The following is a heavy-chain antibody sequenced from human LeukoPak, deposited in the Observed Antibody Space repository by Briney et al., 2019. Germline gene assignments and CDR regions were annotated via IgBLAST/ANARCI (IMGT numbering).Heavy chain of an antibody. Sequence: GGSLRLSCAASGFTVSSNYMSWVRQAPGKGLEWVSVIYSGGSTYYVDSVEGRFTISRDNSKNTLYLQMNSLRAEDTAVYYCARNPTMVRGVPNWFDPWGQGTLVTVSS. CDR1: GFTVSSNY. CDR3: ARNPTMVRGVPNWFDP. J-gene: IGHJ5*02. D-gene: IGHD3-10*01. CDR2: IYSGGST. V-gene: IGHV3-53*01.